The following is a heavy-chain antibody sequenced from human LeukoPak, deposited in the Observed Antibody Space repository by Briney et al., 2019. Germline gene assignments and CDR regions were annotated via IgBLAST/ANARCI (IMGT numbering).Heavy chain of an antibody. J-gene: IGHJ4*02. CDR1: GFTFSSYG. CDR3: ARDRTYSGSPDGRSHFNS. CDR2: IWYDGSNK. D-gene: IGHD5-12*01. V-gene: IGHV3-33*01. Sequence: GRSLRLSCAASGFTFSSYGMHWVRQAPGKGLEWVAVIWYDGSNKYYADSVKGRFTISRDNSKNTLYLQMNSLRAEDTAVYYCARDRTYSGSPDGRSHFNSWGQGTLVTVSS.